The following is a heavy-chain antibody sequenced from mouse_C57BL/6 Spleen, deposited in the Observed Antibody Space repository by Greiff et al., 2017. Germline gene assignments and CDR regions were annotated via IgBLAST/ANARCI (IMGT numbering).Heavy chain of an antibody. CDR1: GFTFSDYG. J-gene: IGHJ2*01. CDR2: ISSGSSTI. V-gene: IGHV5-17*01. D-gene: IGHD2-2*01. Sequence: EVKLQESGGGLVKPGGSLKLSCAASGFTFSDYGMHWVRQAPEKGLEWVAYISSGSSTIYYADTVKGRFTISRDNAKNTLFLQMTSLRSEDTAMYYCARNGYHGGFDYWGQGTTLTVSS. CDR3: ARNGYHGGFDY.